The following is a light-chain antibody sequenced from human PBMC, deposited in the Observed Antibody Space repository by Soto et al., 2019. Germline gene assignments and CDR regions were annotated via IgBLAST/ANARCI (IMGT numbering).Light chain of an antibody. V-gene: IGKV3-20*01. Sequence: EIFLTQSPFTLSLSPVQIATFSCRASQSVSSSYIAWYQQKRGQAPRRLIYGASIRATGIPDRFSGSGSGTDFTLTISRLEPEDFALYYCQQYHTSPLTFGQGTKVDTK. J-gene: IGKJ1*01. CDR3: QQYHTSPLT. CDR1: QSVSSSY. CDR2: GAS.